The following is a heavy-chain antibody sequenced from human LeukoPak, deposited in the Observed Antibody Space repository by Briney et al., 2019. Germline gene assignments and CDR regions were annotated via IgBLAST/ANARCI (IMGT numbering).Heavy chain of an antibody. Sequence: ASVKVSCKAFGYTFTNYGISWVRQAPGQGLEWMGWISGYNGNTNYAQKLQGRVTMTTDTSTSTAYMELRSLRSDDTAVYYCAGYASSGRRDAFDIWGQGTMVTVSA. V-gene: IGHV1-18*01. CDR3: AGYASSGRRDAFDI. CDR1: GYTFTNYG. J-gene: IGHJ3*02. CDR2: ISGYNGNT. D-gene: IGHD3-22*01.